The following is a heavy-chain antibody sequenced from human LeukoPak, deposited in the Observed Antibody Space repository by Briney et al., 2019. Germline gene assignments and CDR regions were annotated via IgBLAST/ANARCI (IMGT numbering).Heavy chain of an antibody. CDR1: GGSISSYF. V-gene: IGHV4-4*07. CDR3: ARENSGSYREFDY. Sequence: PSETLSLTCTVSGGSISSYFWSWIRQPAGKGLEWIGRIYTSGSTNYNASLKSRVSMSVDTSKNQFSLKLSSVTAADTAVFYCARENSGSYREFDYWGQGTLVTVSS. CDR2: IYTSGST. D-gene: IGHD1-26*01. J-gene: IGHJ4*02.